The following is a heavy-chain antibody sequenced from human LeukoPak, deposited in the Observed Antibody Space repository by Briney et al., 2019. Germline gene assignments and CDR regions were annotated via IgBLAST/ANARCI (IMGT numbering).Heavy chain of an antibody. J-gene: IGHJ4*02. CDR1: GYTFTSYY. CDR3: ARDRGNHFDH. Sequence: GASVKVSCKASGYTFTSYYMHWVRQAPGQGLEWMGWINPNSGDTNYAQKFQDRVTMTTDTSISTAYMELSRLRSDDTAVYFCARDRGNHFDHWGQGTPVTVSS. D-gene: IGHD1-14*01. V-gene: IGHV1-2*02. CDR2: INPNSGDT.